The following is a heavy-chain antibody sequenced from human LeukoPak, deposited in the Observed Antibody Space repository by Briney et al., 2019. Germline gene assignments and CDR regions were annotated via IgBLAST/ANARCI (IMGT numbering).Heavy chain of an antibody. CDR3: ARKGFGTVPSPTFFFDN. CDR1: GFTLSSYA. V-gene: IGHV3-23*01. J-gene: IGHJ4*02. D-gene: IGHD2/OR15-2a*01. Sequence: GGSLRLSCAVSGFTLSSYAMNWVRQAPGKGLEWVSSIGGSGGPTYYADSVKGRFTISKDKSNNRLYLHMTSLRVDDSATYYCARKGFGTVPSPTFFFDNRGQGTLVTVSS. CDR2: IGGSGGPT.